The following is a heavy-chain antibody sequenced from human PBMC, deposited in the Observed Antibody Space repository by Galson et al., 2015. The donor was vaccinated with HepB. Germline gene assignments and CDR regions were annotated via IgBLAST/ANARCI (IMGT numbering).Heavy chain of an antibody. V-gene: IGHV3-73*01. Sequence: SLRLSCAASGFIFSGSAMQWVRQAPGPGLEWVGRISSKANGFATAYAASVKGRFTISRDDSKNTAYLQMNSLKTEDTAVYYCTRLGLAAKDAIDYWVQGTLVTVSS. D-gene: IGHD6-13*01. CDR1: GFIFSGSA. CDR2: ISSKANGFAT. J-gene: IGHJ4*02. CDR3: TRLGLAAKDAIDY.